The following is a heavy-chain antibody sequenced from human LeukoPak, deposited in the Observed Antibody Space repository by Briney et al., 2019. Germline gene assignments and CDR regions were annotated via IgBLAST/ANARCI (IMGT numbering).Heavy chain of an antibody. V-gene: IGHV3-48*03. J-gene: IGHJ6*04. Sequence: GGALRLSCAASLFTFSSYEMNWVRQAPGKGLEGVSYISSIGSNIYYAYSVKGRFTLSRDNAKNSLYLQMNSLRAEDTAVYYCAELGITMIGGVWGKGTTVTISS. D-gene: IGHD3-10*02. CDR1: LFTFSSYE. CDR3: AELGITMIGGV. CDR2: ISSIGSNI.